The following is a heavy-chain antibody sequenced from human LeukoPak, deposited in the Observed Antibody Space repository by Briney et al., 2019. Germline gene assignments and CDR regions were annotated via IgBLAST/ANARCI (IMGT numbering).Heavy chain of an antibody. D-gene: IGHD1-1*01. Sequence: PSETLSLTCTVSGGSMSPFYWSWIRQSPGKGLEWIGSIYHSGGTNYNPSLKSRVTISVDTSKNQFSLELRFVTAADTAVYYCAVNSTKHTFDIWGQGTMVTVSS. CDR2: IYHSGGT. J-gene: IGHJ3*02. CDR3: AVNSTKHTFDI. V-gene: IGHV4-59*08. CDR1: GGSMSPFY.